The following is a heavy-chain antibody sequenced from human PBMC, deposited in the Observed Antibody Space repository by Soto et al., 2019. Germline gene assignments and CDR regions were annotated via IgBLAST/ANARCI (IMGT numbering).Heavy chain of an antibody. CDR2: ISYDGNNK. Sequence: QVQVVESGGGVVQPGRSLRLSCAASGFSFSSYAMHWVRQAPGKGLEWVAVISYDGNNKYYADSVKGRITISRDSSKNMVYLQMNCLRPEDTAVYYCARAPPRGIAAPGTWGSGMDVWGQGTTVTVSS. D-gene: IGHD6-13*01. CDR3: ARAPPRGIAAPGTWGSGMDV. J-gene: IGHJ6*02. V-gene: IGHV3-30-3*01. CDR1: GFSFSSYA.